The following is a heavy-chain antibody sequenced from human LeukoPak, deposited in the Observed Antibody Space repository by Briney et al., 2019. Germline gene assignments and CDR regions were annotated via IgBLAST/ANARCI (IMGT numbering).Heavy chain of an antibody. J-gene: IGHJ3*02. CDR2: IGSSTSTT. D-gene: IGHD2-21*01. CDR3: ARDRGYSFDI. Sequence: PGGSLRLSCAASGFSFSSYSMNWVRQAPGKGLEWVSYIGSSTSTTYYADPVKGRFTISRDNAKNSLYLQMNSLRAEDTAAYYCARDRGYSFDIWGQGTMVTVSS. CDR1: GFSFSSYS. V-gene: IGHV3-48*01.